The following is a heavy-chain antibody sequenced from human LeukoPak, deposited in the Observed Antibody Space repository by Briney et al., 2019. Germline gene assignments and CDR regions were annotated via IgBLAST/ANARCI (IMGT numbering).Heavy chain of an antibody. CDR1: GYSISSGYY. CDR2: IYHSGST. V-gene: IGHV4-38-2*02. D-gene: IGHD2-2*01. J-gene: IGHJ5*02. Sequence: PSETLSLTCTVSGYSISSGYYWGWIRQPPGKGLEWIGSIYHSGSTYYNPSLKSRVTISVDTSKNQFSLKLSSVTAADTALYYCARDLRSQHDWFDPWGQGTLVTVSS. CDR3: ARDLRSQHDWFDP.